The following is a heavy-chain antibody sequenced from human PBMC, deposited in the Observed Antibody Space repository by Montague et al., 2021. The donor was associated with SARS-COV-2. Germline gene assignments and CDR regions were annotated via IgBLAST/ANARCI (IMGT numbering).Heavy chain of an antibody. D-gene: IGHD6-19*01. CDR2: ISPSGSS. J-gene: IGHJ6*03. CDR1: GASISSANDY. CDR3: ASDRRGMAMAGRAYYYYYMDV. Sequence: TLSLTCSVSGASISSANDYWTWIRQPAGKGLEWIGHISPSGSSSYNPSLKSRVTIILDTSKQQFSLELTSVTAADTAVYYCASDRRGMAMAGRAYYYYYMDVWGKGTTVTVSS. V-gene: IGHV4-61*09.